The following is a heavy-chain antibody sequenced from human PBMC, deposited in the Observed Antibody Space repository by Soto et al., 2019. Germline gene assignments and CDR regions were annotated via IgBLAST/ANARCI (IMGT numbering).Heavy chain of an antibody. Sequence: TSETLSLTCAVSGGSISGSSFYWGWIRQPPRKGLEWIGCIYYSGSTYHNPSLKSPVTISVDTSKNQFSLKLTSVTAADTAVYFCARHESSSWYNLNWFDPWGQGTLVTVSS. CDR2: IYYSGST. J-gene: IGHJ5*02. CDR1: GGSISGSSFY. CDR3: ARHESSSWYNLNWFDP. D-gene: IGHD6-13*01. V-gene: IGHV4-39*01.